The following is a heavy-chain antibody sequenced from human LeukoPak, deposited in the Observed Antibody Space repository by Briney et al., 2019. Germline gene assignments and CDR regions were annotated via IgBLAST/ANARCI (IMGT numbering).Heavy chain of an antibody. CDR1: GFTFSSYG. CDR2: IRYDGSNK. Sequence: GGSLRLSCAASGFTFSSYGMHWVRQAPGKGLEWVAFIRYDGSNKYYADSVKGRFTISRDNSKNTLYLQMNSLRAEDTAVYYCAKGVVTIFGSYMDVWGKGTTVTVSS. V-gene: IGHV3-30*02. CDR3: AKGVVTIFGSYMDV. D-gene: IGHD3-3*01. J-gene: IGHJ6*03.